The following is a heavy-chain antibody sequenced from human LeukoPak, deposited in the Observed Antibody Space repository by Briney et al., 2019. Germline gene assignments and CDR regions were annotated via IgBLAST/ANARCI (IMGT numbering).Heavy chain of an antibody. CDR3: ARDGTPYYYDDNWFDP. Sequence: PGGSLRLSCAASGFTFSSYSMNWVRQAPGKGLEWVSSISSSSSYIYYADSVKGRFTISRDNAKNSLYLQMNSLRAEDTAVYYCARDGTPYYYDDNWFDPWGQGTLVTVSS. CDR2: ISSSSSYI. CDR1: GFTFSSYS. D-gene: IGHD3-22*01. J-gene: IGHJ5*02. V-gene: IGHV3-21*01.